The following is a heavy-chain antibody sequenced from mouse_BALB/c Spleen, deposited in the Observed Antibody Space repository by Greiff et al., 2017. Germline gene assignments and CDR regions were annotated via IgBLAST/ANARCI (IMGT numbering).Heavy chain of an antibody. J-gene: IGHJ4*01. CDR2: ISYSGST. V-gene: IGHV3-2*02. Sequence: EVQLQESGPGLVKPSQSLSLTCTVTGYSITSDYAWNWIRQFPGNKLEWMGYISYSGSTSYNPSLKSRISITRDTSKNQFFLQLNSVTTEDTATYYCARMDGNYDYYAMDYWGQGTSVTVSS. CDR3: ARMDGNYDYYAMDY. D-gene: IGHD2-1*01. CDR1: GYSITSDYA.